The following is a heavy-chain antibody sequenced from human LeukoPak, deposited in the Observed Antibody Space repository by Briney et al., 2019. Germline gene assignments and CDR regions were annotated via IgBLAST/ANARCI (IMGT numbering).Heavy chain of an antibody. V-gene: IGHV4-38-2*02. D-gene: IGHD3-22*01. CDR2: SGST. J-gene: IGHJ4*02. CDR1: GYSISSGYY. CDR3: ARRYRTSGYCYFDY. Sequence: SETLSLTCTVSGYSISSGYYWGWIRQPPGKGLEWIGSGSTYYNPSLKSRVTISVDTSKNQFSLKLSSVTAADTAVYYCARRYRTSGYCYFDYWGQGTLVTVSS.